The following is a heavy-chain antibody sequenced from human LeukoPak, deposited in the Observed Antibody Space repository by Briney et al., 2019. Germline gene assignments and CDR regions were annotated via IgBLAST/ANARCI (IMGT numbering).Heavy chain of an antibody. J-gene: IGHJ4*02. CDR3: ARERSGSYHYGGDY. D-gene: IGHD1-26*01. Sequence: PGGSLRLSCAASGFTFSTYWMNWFRQTPGKGLEWVAKIKADGGEKDHVASVKGRFTISRDNAKNSLYLQMNSLRAEDTAVYYCARERSGSYHYGGDYWGQGTLVTVSS. V-gene: IGHV3-7*01. CDR2: IKADGGEK. CDR1: GFTFSTYW.